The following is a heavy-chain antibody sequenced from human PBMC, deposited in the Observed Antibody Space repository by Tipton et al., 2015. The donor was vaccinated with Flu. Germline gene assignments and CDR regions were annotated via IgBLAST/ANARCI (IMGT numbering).Heavy chain of an antibody. D-gene: IGHD1-14*01. J-gene: IGHJ4*02. V-gene: IGHV4-34*01. Sequence: TLSLTCAVYGGSFRAYYWSWIRQPPGKGLEWIEEINHSGSTNYNPSLKSRVTISVDKSKNQFSLQLSSVTAADTAVYYCARPGVAEYYVDYWGQGTLVTVSS. CDR1: GGSFRAYY. CDR2: INHSGST. CDR3: ARPGVAEYYVDY.